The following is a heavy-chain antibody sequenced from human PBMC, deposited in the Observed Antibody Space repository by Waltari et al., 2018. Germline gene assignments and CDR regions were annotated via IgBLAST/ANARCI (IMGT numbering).Heavy chain of an antibody. Sequence: LVQSGAEVKKPGASVKVSCKASGYTFTGYAILWVRQAPGQGREWMGLINPKNGDTHYAQNFQGRVALTTDTSTNTAFMELQRLRSDDTAVYYCLRDSSGSHFDYWGQGTLVTVSS. V-gene: IGHV1-2*06. CDR1: GYTFTGYA. CDR2: INPKNGDT. D-gene: IGHD3-22*01. J-gene: IGHJ4*02. CDR3: LRDSSGSHFDY.